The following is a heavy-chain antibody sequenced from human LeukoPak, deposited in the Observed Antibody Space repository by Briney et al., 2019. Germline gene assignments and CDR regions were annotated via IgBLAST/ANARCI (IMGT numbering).Heavy chain of an antibody. V-gene: IGHV3-48*01. CDR1: GFTFSSCS. J-gene: IGHJ4*02. Sequence: GGSLRLSCAASGFTFSSCSMHWVRQAPGKGLEWVSYISSSSSTIYYADSVKGRFTISRDNAKNSLYLQMNSLRAEDTAVYYCARDESSGFINYWGQGTLVTVSS. CDR2: ISSSSSTI. CDR3: ARDESSGFINY. D-gene: IGHD6-19*01.